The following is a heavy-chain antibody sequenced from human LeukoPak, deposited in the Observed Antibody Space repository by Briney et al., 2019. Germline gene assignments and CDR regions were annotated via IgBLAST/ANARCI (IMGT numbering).Heavy chain of an antibody. V-gene: IGHV3-48*01. CDR2: ISSSSSTI. CDR1: GFTFSSYN. D-gene: IGHD5-12*01. J-gene: IGHJ4*02. Sequence: NPGGSLRLSCAASGFTFSSYNMNWVRQAPGKGLEWVSYISSSSSTIYYADSVKGRFTISRDNAKNSLYLQMNSLRAEDTAVYYCARDHGYGGYSWDASDPDYWGQGTLVTVSS. CDR3: ARDHGYGGYSWDASDPDY.